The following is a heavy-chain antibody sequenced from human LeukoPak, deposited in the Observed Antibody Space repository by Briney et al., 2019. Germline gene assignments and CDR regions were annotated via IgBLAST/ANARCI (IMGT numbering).Heavy chain of an antibody. CDR1: GFTFSSYA. J-gene: IGHJ3*02. V-gene: IGHV3-7*01. CDR2: IKQDGSEK. Sequence: GGSLRLSCAASGFTFSSYAMSWVRQAPGKGLEWVANIKQDGSEKDYVDSVKGRFTISRDNAKNSLYLQMNSLRAGDTAVYYCARSQWLRLDVFDIWGQGTMVTVSS. CDR3: ARSQWLRLDVFDI. D-gene: IGHD5-12*01.